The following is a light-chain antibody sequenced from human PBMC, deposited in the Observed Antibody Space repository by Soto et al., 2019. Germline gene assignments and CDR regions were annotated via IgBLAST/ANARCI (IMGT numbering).Light chain of an antibody. CDR3: SSYTSSSTLV. J-gene: IGLJ2*01. V-gene: IGLV2-14*01. CDR1: SSDVGGYNY. CDR2: DVS. Sequence: QSALTQPASVSGSPGQSITISCTGTSSDVGGYNYVSCYQQHPGKAPKLMIYDVSNRPSGVSNRFSGSKSGNTASLTISGLQAEDEADYYCSSYTSSSTLVFGGGPKLTVL.